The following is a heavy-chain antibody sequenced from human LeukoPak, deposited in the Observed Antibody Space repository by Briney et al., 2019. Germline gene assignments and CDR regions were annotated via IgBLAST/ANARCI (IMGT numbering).Heavy chain of an antibody. J-gene: IGHJ3*02. CDR1: GYTFTGYY. D-gene: IGHD3-22*01. Sequence: ASVKVSCKASGYTFTGYYMHWVRQAPGQGREWMGWINPNSGGTNYAQKFQGRVTMTRDTSISTAYMELSRLRSDDTAVYYCARGLYYYDSSATNDAFDIWGQGTMVTVSS. CDR3: ARGLYYYDSSATNDAFDI. V-gene: IGHV1-2*02. CDR2: INPNSGGT.